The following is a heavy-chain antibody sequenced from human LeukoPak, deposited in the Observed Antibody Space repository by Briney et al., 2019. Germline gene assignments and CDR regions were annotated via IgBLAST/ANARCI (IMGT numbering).Heavy chain of an antibody. Sequence: GGSLRLSCAASGSTFSSQALSWVRQAPGKGLEWVSSFTGSDGDIHYADSVKGRFTLSRDSSKETMYLQMISLRADDTATYYCAAGGGNTFNPWGQGILVTVSS. V-gene: IGHV3-23*01. CDR1: GSTFSSQA. D-gene: IGHD1/OR15-1a*01. CDR3: AAGGGNTFNP. J-gene: IGHJ5*02. CDR2: FTGSDGDI.